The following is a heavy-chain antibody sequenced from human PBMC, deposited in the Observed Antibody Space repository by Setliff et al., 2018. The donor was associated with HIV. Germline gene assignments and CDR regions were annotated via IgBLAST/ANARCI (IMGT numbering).Heavy chain of an antibody. D-gene: IGHD1-7*01. CDR1: GGSISSGSHY. V-gene: IGHV4-61*10. J-gene: IGHJ6*03. CDR2: INHSGST. CDR3: ARDRYTWNYGKNYMDV. Sequence: SETLSLTCTVSGGSISSGSHYWSWIRQPAGKGLEWIGEINHSGSTNYNPSLKSRVTISVDTSKNQFSLKLSSVTAADTAVYYCARDRYTWNYGKNYMDVWGKGTTVTVSS.